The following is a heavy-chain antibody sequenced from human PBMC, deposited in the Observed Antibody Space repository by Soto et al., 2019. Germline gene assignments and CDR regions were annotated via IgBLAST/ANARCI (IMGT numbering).Heavy chain of an antibody. CDR3: ARDGNPVVVPAANLPSMDV. CDR1: GGTFSSYA. J-gene: IGHJ6*02. CDR2: IITIFGTA. D-gene: IGHD2-2*01. V-gene: IGHV1-69*01. Sequence: QVQLVQSGAEVKKPGSSVKVSCKASGGTFSSYAISWVRQAPGQGLEWMGGIITIFGTANYAQKFQGRVTITADESTSTAYMELSSLRSEDTAVYYCARDGNPVVVPAANLPSMDVWGQGTTVTVSS.